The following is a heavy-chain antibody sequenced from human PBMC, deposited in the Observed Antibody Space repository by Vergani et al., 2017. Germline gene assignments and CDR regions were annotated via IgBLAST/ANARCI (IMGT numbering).Heavy chain of an antibody. CDR1: GYSISSGYY. CDR3: AREGCSSTSCPNWYFDL. J-gene: IGHJ2*01. V-gene: IGHV4-38-2*02. Sequence: QVQLQESGPGLVKPSETLSLTCAVSGYSISSGYYWGWIRQPPGKGLEWIGSIYHSGSTYYNPSLTSRVTISVDTSKNQFSLKLSSVTAADTAVYYCAREGCSSTSCPNWYFDLWGRGTLVTVSS. D-gene: IGHD2-2*01. CDR2: IYHSGST.